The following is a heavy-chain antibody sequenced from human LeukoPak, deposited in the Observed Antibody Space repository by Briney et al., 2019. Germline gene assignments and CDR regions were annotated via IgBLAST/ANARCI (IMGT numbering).Heavy chain of an antibody. V-gene: IGHV3-30*18. CDR2: ISYDGSNK. CDR1: GXTFSSYG. CDR3: AKDRGEYSYGRLVYYYYGMDV. Sequence: PGGSLRLSCAASGXTFSSYGMHWVRQAPGKGLEWVAVISYDGSNKYYADSVKGRFTISRDNSKNTLYLQMNSLRAEDTAVYYCAKDRGEYSYGRLVYYYYGMDVWGQGTTVTVSS. J-gene: IGHJ6*02. D-gene: IGHD5-18*01.